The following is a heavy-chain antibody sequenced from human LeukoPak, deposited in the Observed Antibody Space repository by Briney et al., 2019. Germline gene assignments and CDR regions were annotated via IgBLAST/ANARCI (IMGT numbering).Heavy chain of an antibody. CDR1: GGSISSYY. CDR2: IYYSGST. J-gene: IGHJ2*01. Sequence: PSETLSLTCTVSGGSISSYYWICIRQPPGKTLEERGYIYYSGSTNYNPSLKSRVTISVDTSKNQFSLKLNSVTAADTAVYYCARGGVGSSNWKFWHFDLWGRGTLVTVSS. D-gene: IGHD6-13*01. CDR3: ARGGVGSSNWKFWHFDL. V-gene: IGHV4-59*01.